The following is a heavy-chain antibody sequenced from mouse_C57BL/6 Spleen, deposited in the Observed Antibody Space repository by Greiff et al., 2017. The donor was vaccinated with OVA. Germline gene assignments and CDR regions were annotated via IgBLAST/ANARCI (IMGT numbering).Heavy chain of an antibody. D-gene: IGHD2-3*01. V-gene: IGHV5-17*01. CDR2: ISSGSSTI. J-gene: IGHJ4*01. Sequence: DVKLVESGGGLVKPGGSLKLSCAASGFTFSDYGMHWVRQAPEKGLEWVAYISSGSSTIYYADTVKGRFTISRDNAKNTLFLQMTSLRSEDTAMYYCARGWLLSMDYWGQGTSVTVSS. CDR1: GFTFSDYG. CDR3: ARGWLLSMDY.